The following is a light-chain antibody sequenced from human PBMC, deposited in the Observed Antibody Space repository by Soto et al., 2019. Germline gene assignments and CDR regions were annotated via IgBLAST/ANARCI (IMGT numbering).Light chain of an antibody. V-gene: IGLV1-40*01. CDR1: NSNIGAGYD. CDR2: GDN. CDR3: QSYDSSLGGFVV. Sequence: QSVLTQPPSVSGAPGQRVTISCTGSNSNIGAGYDVHWYQQLPGTAPTLLIYGDNSRPSGVPARFSGSKSDTSASLAITGLQAEDEADYYCQSYDSSLGGFVVFGGGTKLTV. J-gene: IGLJ2*01.